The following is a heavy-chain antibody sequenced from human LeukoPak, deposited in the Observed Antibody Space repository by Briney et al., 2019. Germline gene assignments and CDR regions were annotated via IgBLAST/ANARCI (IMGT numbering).Heavy chain of an antibody. J-gene: IGHJ4*02. CDR3: ARHWVVTPNY. CDR2: IYYSGSA. CDR1: GGSISNSSYY. D-gene: IGHD4-23*01. Sequence: SETLSLTCIVSGGSISNSSYYWGWIRQPPGKGLEWIGSIYYSGSAYYNPSLKTLATISVDTSKNQFSLKLTSVTAADTAVYYCARHWVVTPNYWGEGTLVTVSS. V-gene: IGHV4-39*01.